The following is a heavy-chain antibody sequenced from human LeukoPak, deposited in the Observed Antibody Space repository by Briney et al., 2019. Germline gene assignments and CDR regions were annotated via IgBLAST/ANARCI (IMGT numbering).Heavy chain of an antibody. D-gene: IGHD3-16*01. Sequence: SETLSLTCTVSGGSISSSSYYWGWIRQPPGKGLEWIGSIYYSGSTYYNPSLKSRVTISVDTSKNQFSLKLSSVTAADTAVYYCARVGGGGRFDYWGQGTLVTVSS. J-gene: IGHJ4*02. CDR2: IYYSGST. V-gene: IGHV4-39*01. CDR3: ARVGGGGRFDY. CDR1: GGSISSSSYY.